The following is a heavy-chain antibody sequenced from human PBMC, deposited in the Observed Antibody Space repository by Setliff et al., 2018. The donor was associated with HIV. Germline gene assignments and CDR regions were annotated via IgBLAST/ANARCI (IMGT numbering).Heavy chain of an antibody. J-gene: IGHJ4*02. CDR1: GGSFNGYY. CDR2: VIHSGST. V-gene: IGHV4-34*12. CDR3: ARLGDSGYDFRGYFDY. D-gene: IGHD5-12*01. Sequence: PSETLSLTCAVYGGSFNGYYRSWIRQPPGKGLEWIGEVIHSGSTNYNPSLKSRVTISVDTSKNQFSLKLSSVTAADTALYFCARLGDSGYDFRGYFDYWGQGKLVTVSS.